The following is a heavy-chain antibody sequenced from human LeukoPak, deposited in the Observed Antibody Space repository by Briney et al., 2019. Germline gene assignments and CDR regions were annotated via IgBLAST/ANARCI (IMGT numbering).Heavy chain of an antibody. V-gene: IGHV3-30*02. CDR1: GFTFSDYG. J-gene: IGHJ4*02. D-gene: IGHD6-13*01. Sequence: GGSLRLSCAASGFTFSDYGMHWVRQAPGKGLEGVAFIRYDGSNKYYADSVKGRFTISRDNSKNTLYLQMNSLRAEDTAVYYCAGTKNIAAAGRLDYWGQGTLVTVSS. CDR3: AGTKNIAAAGRLDY. CDR2: IRYDGSNK.